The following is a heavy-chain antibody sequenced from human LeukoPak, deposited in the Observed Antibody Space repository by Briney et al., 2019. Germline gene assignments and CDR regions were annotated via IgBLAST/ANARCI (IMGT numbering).Heavy chain of an antibody. CDR3: AKGTGYSSGWYLDYFDY. CDR1: GFTFSSYA. CDR2: ISGSGGST. D-gene: IGHD6-19*01. J-gene: IGHJ4*02. Sequence: GGSLRLSCAASGFTFSSYAMSWVRQAPGKGLEWVSAISGSGGSTYYADSVKGRFTISRDNSKNTLYLQMNSLRAEDTAVYYCAKGTGYSSGWYLDYFDYWGKGTLVTVSS. V-gene: IGHV3-23*01.